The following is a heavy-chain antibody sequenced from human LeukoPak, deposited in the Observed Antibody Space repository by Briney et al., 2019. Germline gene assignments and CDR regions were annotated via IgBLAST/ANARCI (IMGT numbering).Heavy chain of an antibody. CDR2: IKQDGSEK. Sequence: GGARRLSFPASGFTFSCFWMSWVRQAPGKGLDWVANIKQDGSEKYYVDSVKGRFTISRDNAKNSLYLQMNSLRAEDTAVYYCASEPGVAGTGHFDYWGQGTLVTVSS. V-gene: IGHV3-7*01. CDR1: GFTFSCFW. J-gene: IGHJ4*02. CDR3: ASEPGVAGTGHFDY. D-gene: IGHD6-19*01.